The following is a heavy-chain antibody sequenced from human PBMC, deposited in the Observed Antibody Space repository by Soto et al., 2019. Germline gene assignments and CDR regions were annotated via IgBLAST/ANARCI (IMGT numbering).Heavy chain of an antibody. V-gene: IGHV1-69*02. CDR3: ATTAAATWFFDY. D-gene: IGHD2-15*01. CDR1: GGTFSSYT. CDR2: IIPILGIA. J-gene: IGHJ4*02. Sequence: QVQLVQSGAEVKKPGSSVKVSCKASGGTFSSYTISWVRQAPGQGLEWMGRIIPILGIANYAQKFQGRVTITAHKSTTTAYMELSSLRSEDTAVYYCATTAAATWFFDYWGQGTLVTVSS.